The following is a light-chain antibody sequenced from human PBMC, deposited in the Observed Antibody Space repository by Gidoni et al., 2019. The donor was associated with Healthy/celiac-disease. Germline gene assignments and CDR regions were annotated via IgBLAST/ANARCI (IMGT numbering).Light chain of an antibody. CDR2: EVS. V-gene: IGLV2-14*01. CDR1: SSDVGGYNY. J-gene: IGLJ2*01. CDR3: SSYTSSSTVV. Sequence: QSALTQPASVSGSPGQSITISCTGTSSDVGGYNYFSWYQQHPGKAPKLMIYEVSNRPSGVPDRFSGSKSGNTASLTISGLQAEDEADYYCSSYTSSSTVVFGGGTKLTVL.